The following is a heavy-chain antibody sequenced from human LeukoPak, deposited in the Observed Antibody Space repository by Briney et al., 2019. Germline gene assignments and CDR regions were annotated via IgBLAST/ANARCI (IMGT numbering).Heavy chain of an antibody. CDR3: AREAAAGTFYFDY. D-gene: IGHD6-13*01. CDR2: IYHSEST. Sequence: SETLSLTCTVSGYSVRSGYYWGWVRQSPGQGLEWIATIYHSESTHYNPSLKSRVTISVDTSKNQFSLKLSSVTAADTAVYYCAREAAAGTFYFDYWGQGTLVTVSS. V-gene: IGHV4-38-2*02. J-gene: IGHJ4*02. CDR1: GYSVRSGYY.